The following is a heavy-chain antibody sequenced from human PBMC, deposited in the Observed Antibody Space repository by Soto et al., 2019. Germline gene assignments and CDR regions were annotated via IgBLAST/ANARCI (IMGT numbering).Heavy chain of an antibody. V-gene: IGHV3-23*01. CDR3: AKDRATGTTHRYYFGY. D-gene: IGHD1-7*01. CDR1: GFTFSSYA. Sequence: EVQLLESGGGLVQPGGSLRLSCAASGFTFSSYAMSWVRQAPGKGLEWVSAISGSGGSTYYADSVKGRFTISRDNSKKTPYLQMNSLRAEDTAINYCAKDRATGTTHRYYFGYWGQGTLVTVSS. CDR2: ISGSGGST. J-gene: IGHJ4*02.